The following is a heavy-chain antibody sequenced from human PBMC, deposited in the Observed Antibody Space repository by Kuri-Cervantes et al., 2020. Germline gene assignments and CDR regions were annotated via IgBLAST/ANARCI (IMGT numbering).Heavy chain of an antibody. J-gene: IGHJ4*02. CDR3: ASSGSSTFDY. Sequence: GSLRLSCTVSGGSISSYYWSWIRQPPGKGPEWIGYIYYSGSTNYNPSLKSRVTISVDTSKNQFSLKLSSVTAADTAVYYCASSGSSTFDYWGQGTLVTVSS. CDR1: GGSISSYY. V-gene: IGHV4-59*01. CDR2: IYYSGST. D-gene: IGHD3-10*01.